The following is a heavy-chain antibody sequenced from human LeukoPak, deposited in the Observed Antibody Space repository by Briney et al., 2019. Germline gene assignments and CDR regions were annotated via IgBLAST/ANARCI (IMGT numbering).Heavy chain of an antibody. J-gene: IGHJ6*02. CDR3: ARSLGDYYYYYGMDV. CDR2: IYYSGST. CDR1: GGSISSGGYY. V-gene: IGHV4-31*03. Sequence: SQTLSLTCTVSGGSISSGGYYWSWIRQHPGKGLEWIGCIYYSGSTYYNPSLKSRVTISVDTSKNQFSLKLSSVTAADTAVYYCARSLGDYYYYYGMDVWGQGTTVTVSS.